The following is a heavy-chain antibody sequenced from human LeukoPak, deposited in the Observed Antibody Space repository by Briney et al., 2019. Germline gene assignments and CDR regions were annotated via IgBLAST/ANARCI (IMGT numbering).Heavy chain of an antibody. Sequence: SSETLSLTCTVSGGSISSDYWSWLRQPAGKGLEWIGRIYSSGSTNYNPSLKSRVTMSVDTSKNLFSLKLSSVTAADTAVYYCARDVYYGSGHDYWGQGTLVTVSS. V-gene: IGHV4-4*07. CDR1: GGSISSDY. CDR2: IYSSGST. CDR3: ARDVYYGSGHDY. D-gene: IGHD3-10*01. J-gene: IGHJ4*02.